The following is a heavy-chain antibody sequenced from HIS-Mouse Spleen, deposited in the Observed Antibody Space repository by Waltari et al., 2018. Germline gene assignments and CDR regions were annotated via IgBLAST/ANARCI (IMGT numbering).Heavy chain of an antibody. D-gene: IGHD2-15*01. CDR1: GGSISSYY. CDR3: ARGGLLAATYYFDY. V-gene: IGHV4-59*08. CDR2: IYYSGST. Sequence: QVQLQESGPGLVKPSETLSLTCTVSGGSISSYYWSWIRQPPGKGREWIGYIYYSGSTNYTPSLKSRVTISVDTSKNQFSLKLSSVTAADTAVYYCARGGLLAATYYFDYWGQGTLVTVSS. J-gene: IGHJ4*02.